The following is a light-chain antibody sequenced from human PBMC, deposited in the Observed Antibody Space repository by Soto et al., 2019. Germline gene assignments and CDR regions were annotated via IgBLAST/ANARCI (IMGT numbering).Light chain of an antibody. CDR3: QHYDNFPIT. CDR1: QDITNY. J-gene: IGKJ4*01. Sequence: DIQMTQSPSSLSASVGDRVTITCQASQDITNYLNWYQQKSGKAPKLLIYDASNLETGVPSRFSGSGSGTDFTFTISSLQPEDIATYYCQHYDNFPITFGGGTKVEI. V-gene: IGKV1-33*01. CDR2: DAS.